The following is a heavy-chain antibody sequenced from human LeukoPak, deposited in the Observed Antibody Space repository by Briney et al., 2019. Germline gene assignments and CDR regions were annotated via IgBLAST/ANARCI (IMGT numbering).Heavy chain of an antibody. J-gene: IGHJ4*02. CDR2: INPNSADT. CDR1: GYTFTGYY. D-gene: IGHD3-10*01. CDR3: ACGASGSYYNY. Sequence: ASVKVSCEASGYTFTGYYMYWVRQAPGQGLEWMGWINPNSADTNYAQKFQGRVTMTRDTSVSTAYMELSRLTSDDTAVYYCACGASGSYYNYWGQGTLVTVSS. V-gene: IGHV1-2*02.